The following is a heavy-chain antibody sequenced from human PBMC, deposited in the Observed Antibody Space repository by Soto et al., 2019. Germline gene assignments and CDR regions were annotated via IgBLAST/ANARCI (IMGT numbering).Heavy chain of an antibody. CDR3: ARYSSAWYLLDY. V-gene: IGHV4-61*01. J-gene: IGHJ4*02. CDR2: IYYSGNT. CDR1: GGSVSSGNYY. Sequence: QVQLQESGPGLVKPSETLSLTCTVSGGSVSSGNYYWTWIRQPPGKGLEWIGYIYYSGNTNYNPSLKSRVTISVDTSKNQFSLKLTSVTAADAAVYYCARYSSAWYLLDYWGQGTLVTVSS. D-gene: IGHD6-19*01.